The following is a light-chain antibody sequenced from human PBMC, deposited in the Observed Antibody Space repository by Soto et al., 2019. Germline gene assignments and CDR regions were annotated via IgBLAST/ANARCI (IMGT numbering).Light chain of an antibody. CDR1: QSFRGL. Sequence: VLTQSPVTLSLSPGERATLCCRASQSFRGLLAWYQPKTGQAPRLLIDDSNKRTAGIPPTFSSSGAGKVFTLTISRLEPEDVAVYYCQQYGSSPTWTFGQGTKVDI. J-gene: IGKJ1*01. V-gene: IGKV3-11*01. CDR3: QQYGSSPTWT. CDR2: DSN.